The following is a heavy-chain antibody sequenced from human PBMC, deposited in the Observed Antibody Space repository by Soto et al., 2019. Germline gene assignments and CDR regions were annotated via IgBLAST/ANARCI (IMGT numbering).Heavy chain of an antibody. Sequence: QVQLVQSGAEVKKPGSSVKVSCKASGGTFSSYAFSWVRQAPGQGLEWMGGIIPIFGTANYAQKFQGRVTITADESTSTAYMELSSLRSEDTAVYYCARLVRYCGGDCSNFDYWGQGTLVTVSS. CDR1: GGTFSSYA. V-gene: IGHV1-69*01. CDR3: ARLVRYCGGDCSNFDY. CDR2: IIPIFGTA. D-gene: IGHD2-21*02. J-gene: IGHJ4*02.